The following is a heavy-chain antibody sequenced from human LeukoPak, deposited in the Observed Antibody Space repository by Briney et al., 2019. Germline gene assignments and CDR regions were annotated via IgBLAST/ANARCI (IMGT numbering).Heavy chain of an antibody. J-gene: IGHJ4*02. Sequence: GGSLRLSCAASGFTFSSYAMNWVRQAPGKGLEWVAMISGSGGRTYYADSVKGRFTISRDNPKNTLYLQMNSLRAEDKAVYYCAKDLDSSGYYLGENFDYWGQGTLVTVSS. CDR2: ISGSGGRT. CDR1: GFTFSSYA. V-gene: IGHV3-23*01. CDR3: AKDLDSSGYYLGENFDY. D-gene: IGHD3-22*01.